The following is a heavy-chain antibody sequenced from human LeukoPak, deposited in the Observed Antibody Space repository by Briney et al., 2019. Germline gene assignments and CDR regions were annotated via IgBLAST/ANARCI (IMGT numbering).Heavy chain of an antibody. V-gene: IGHV3-7*05. Sequence: QPGGSLRLSCAASGFTVSSNYMSWVRQAPGRGLEWVGNIDPGGRNHYVDSVKGRFTISRDDAKNSLYLQMNSLGVEDTAVYYCAAKGLGAYWGQGTLVTVSS. CDR3: AAKGLGAY. CDR1: GFTVSSNY. J-gene: IGHJ4*02. CDR2: IDPGGRN. D-gene: IGHD3-16*01.